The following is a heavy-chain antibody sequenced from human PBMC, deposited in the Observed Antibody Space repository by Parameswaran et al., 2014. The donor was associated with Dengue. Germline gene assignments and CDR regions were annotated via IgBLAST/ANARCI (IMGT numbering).Heavy chain of an antibody. Sequence: SNARWIRQPPGKGLEWVSAISGSGGSTYYADSVKGRFTISRDNSKNTLYLQMNSLRAEDTAVYYCAKYGYSSSWYDGNWFDPWGQGTLVTVSS. CDR3: AKYGYSSSWYDGNWFDP. J-gene: IGHJ5*02. CDR2: ISGSGGST. CDR1: SNA. D-gene: IGHD6-13*01. V-gene: IGHV3-23*01.